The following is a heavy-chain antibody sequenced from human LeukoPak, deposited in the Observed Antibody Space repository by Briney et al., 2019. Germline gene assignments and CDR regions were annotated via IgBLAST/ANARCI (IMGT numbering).Heavy chain of an antibody. D-gene: IGHD6-19*01. CDR3: ARPLGIAVAGVVDY. Sequence: GGSLRLSCAASGFTFSSYEMNWVRQAPGKGLEWVSAISGSGGSTYYADSVKGRFTISRDNSKNTLYLQMNSLRAEDTAVYYCARPLGIAVAGVVDYWGQGTLVTVSS. CDR2: ISGSGGST. V-gene: IGHV3-23*01. CDR1: GFTFSSYE. J-gene: IGHJ4*02.